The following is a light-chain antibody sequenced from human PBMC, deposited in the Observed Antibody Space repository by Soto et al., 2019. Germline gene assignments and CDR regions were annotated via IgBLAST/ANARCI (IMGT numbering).Light chain of an antibody. CDR3: NSYTSTSPPYV. CDR1: SSDIGRYNF. V-gene: IGLV2-14*01. J-gene: IGLJ1*01. CDR2: DVS. Sequence: QSALTQPASVSGSAGQSIGISCTGTSSDIGRYNFVSWYQQRPGQAPKLLIFDVSHRPSGISDRFSGSKSGYTASLTISGLQAEDEADYYCNSYTSTSPPYVFGTGTKLTVL.